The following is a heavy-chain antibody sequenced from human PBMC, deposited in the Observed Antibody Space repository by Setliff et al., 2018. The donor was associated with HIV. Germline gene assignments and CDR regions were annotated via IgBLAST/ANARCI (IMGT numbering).Heavy chain of an antibody. V-gene: IGHV1-69*13. CDR2: IIPIFGTA. Sequence: GASVKVSCKASGGTFSSYAISWVRQAPGQGLEWMGGIIPIFGTANYAQKFQGRVTITADESTSTAYMELSSLRSEDTAVYYCASNGYGYRTRYGMDVWGQGTTVTVSS. J-gene: IGHJ6*02. D-gene: IGHD5-18*01. CDR1: GGTFSSYA. CDR3: ASNGYGYRTRYGMDV.